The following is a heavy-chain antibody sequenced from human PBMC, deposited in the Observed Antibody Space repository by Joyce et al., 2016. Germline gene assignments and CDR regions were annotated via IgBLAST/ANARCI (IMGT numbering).Heavy chain of an antibody. CDR1: GGSIRSGNYY. J-gene: IGHJ5*02. V-gene: IGHV4-30-4*01. CDR2: IYNSAST. Sequence: QVQLQESGPGLVKPSQTLSLTCTVSGGSIRSGNYYWTWIRQPPGKGLEWLGHIYNSASTFYNPSLKSRITISVDTSNQQFSLKLNFVTAADTAVYYCARESSTRSGNWIDPWGQGIRVTVSS. CDR3: ARESSTRSGNWIDP.